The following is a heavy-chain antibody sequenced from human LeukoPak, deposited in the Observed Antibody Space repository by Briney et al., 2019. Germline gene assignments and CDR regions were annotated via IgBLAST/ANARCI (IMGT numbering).Heavy chain of an antibody. CDR2: ISYDGSNK. D-gene: IGHD3-3*01. V-gene: IGHV3-30*03. CDR3: ARGGSGSRPNFDY. J-gene: IGHJ4*02. Sequence: GGSLRLSCAASGFTFSSYWMHWVRQAPGKGLEWVAVISYDGSNKYYADSVKGRFTISRDNSKNTLYLQMNSLRAEDTAVYYCARGGSGSRPNFDYWGQGTLVTVSS. CDR1: GFTFSSYW.